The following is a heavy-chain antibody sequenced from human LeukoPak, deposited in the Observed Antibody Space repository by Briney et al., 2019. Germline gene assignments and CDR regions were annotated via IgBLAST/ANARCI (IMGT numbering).Heavy chain of an antibody. V-gene: IGHV3-53*01. CDR3: ARDFSLARPLDPLDM. J-gene: IGHJ3*02. CDR1: GFTVSSNY. Sequence: PGGSLRLSCAASGFTVSSNYMSWVRQPPGKGLEWVSVIYAGGSTYYGDSVKGRFTISRDNSKNTLYLQMNSLRAEDTAVYYCARDFSLARPLDPLDMWGQGTMVTVSS. D-gene: IGHD6-6*01. CDR2: IYAGGST.